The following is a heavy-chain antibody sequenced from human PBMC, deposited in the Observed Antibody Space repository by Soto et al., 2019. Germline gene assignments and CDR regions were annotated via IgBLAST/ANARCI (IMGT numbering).Heavy chain of an antibody. V-gene: IGHV3-30*18. J-gene: IGHJ4*02. D-gene: IGHD6-19*01. CDR1: GFTFSSYG. Sequence: QVQLVESGGGVVQPGRSLRLSCAASGFTFSSYGMHWVRQAPGKGLEWVAVISYDGSNKYYADSVKGRFTISRDNSKNTLYLQMNSLRAEDTAVYYCAKDMAGSEIAVAETYRPRIFDYWGQGTLVTVSS. CDR2: ISYDGSNK. CDR3: AKDMAGSEIAVAETYRPRIFDY.